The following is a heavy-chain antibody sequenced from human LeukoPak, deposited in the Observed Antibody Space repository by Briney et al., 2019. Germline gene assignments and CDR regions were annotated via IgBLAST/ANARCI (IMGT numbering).Heavy chain of an antibody. D-gene: IGHD5-12*01. CDR3: TRRPLYLGYDFNDY. V-gene: IGHV5-51*01. CDR2: IYPGDSDT. Sequence: GESLKTSCNASGYXFTNYWIVWVRQMPGKGLESMGTIYPGDSDTTYSPSFQGQVIISVDKSISTVYLQWSSLKASDTAMYYCTRRPLYLGYDFNDYWGQGTLVTVSS. CDR1: GYXFTNYW. J-gene: IGHJ4*02.